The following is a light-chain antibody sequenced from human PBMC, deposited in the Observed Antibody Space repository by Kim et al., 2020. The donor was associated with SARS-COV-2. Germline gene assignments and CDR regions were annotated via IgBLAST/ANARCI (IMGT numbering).Light chain of an antibody. Sequence: GQSITISCTGTTSDVGGHNYVSWFQLFPGKAPRLLIYDVTKRPSGVPDRFSGSKSGNTASLTISGLQADDEAEYFCCSYTSTSSRIFGEGTQLTVL. CDR1: TSDVGGHNY. CDR3: CSYTSTSSRI. V-gene: IGLV2-11*03. J-gene: IGLJ2*01. CDR2: DVT.